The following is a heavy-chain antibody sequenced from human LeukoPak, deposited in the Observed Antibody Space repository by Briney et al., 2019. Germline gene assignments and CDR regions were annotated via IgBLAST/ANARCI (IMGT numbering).Heavy chain of an antibody. J-gene: IGHJ3*02. Sequence: SETLSLTCTVSGGSISSSSYYWGWIRQPPGKGLEWLGSIYYSGSTYYNPSLKSRVTISVDTSKNQFSLKLSSVTAADTAVYYCARGGIFKFTSRGGDAFDIWGQGTMVTVSS. CDR2: IYYSGST. V-gene: IGHV4-39*07. CDR1: GGSISSSSYY. D-gene: IGHD3-10*01. CDR3: ARGGIFKFTSRGGDAFDI.